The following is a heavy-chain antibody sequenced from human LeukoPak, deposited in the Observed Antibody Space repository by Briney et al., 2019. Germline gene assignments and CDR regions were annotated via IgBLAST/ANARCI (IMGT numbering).Heavy chain of an antibody. Sequence: SETLSLTCTVSGGSISSSSSYWGWIRQPPGKGLEWIGSIYYSGSTYYNPSLKSRVTMSVDTSTNQFSLKLSSVTAADTALYYCARVGNPLVTVFAWFDPWGQGTLVTVSS. CDR1: GGSISSSSSY. CDR3: ARVGNPLVTVFAWFDP. V-gene: IGHV4-39*07. J-gene: IGHJ5*02. D-gene: IGHD3-3*01. CDR2: IYYSGST.